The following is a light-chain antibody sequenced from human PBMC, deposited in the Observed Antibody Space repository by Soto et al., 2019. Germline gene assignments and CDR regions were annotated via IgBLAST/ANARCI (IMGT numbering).Light chain of an antibody. J-gene: IGLJ2*01. CDR2: LEGSGSY. CDR1: GGPSNYI. CDR3: ETWDSNTRV. V-gene: IGLV4-60*02. Sequence: QPVLTQSSSASASLDSSAKLTCTLAGGPSNYIIAWHQQQPGKAPRYLMKLEGSGSYNKGSGVPDRFSGSSSGADRYLTISNLQFEDEADYYCETWDSNTRVFGGGTKLTVL.